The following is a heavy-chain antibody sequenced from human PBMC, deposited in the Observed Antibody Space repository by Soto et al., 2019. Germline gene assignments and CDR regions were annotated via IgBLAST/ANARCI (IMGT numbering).Heavy chain of an antibody. CDR2: INIRSDII. CDR3: APLIDY. Sequence: GGSLRLSCAASGFIFSDYEMNWVRQDPGKGLEWVSYINIRSDIIYYADSVKGRFTISRDNAKNSLYLQMNSLRAEDTAVYYCAPLIDYWGQGTLVTVSS. V-gene: IGHV3-48*03. CDR1: GFIFSDYE. J-gene: IGHJ4*02.